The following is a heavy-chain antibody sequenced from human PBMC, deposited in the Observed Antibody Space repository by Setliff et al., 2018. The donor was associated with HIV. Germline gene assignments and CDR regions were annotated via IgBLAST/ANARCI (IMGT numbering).Heavy chain of an antibody. D-gene: IGHD3-3*01. V-gene: IGHV4-59*01. CDR3: ARIFGDQGYYYGMDV. Sequence: SETLSLTCTVSGGSISSYYWSWIRQPPGKGLEWIGYIYYSGSTNYNPSLKSRVTISVDTSKNQFSLKLSSVIAADTAVYYCARIFGDQGYYYGMDVWGQGTTVTGSS. J-gene: IGHJ6*02. CDR2: IYYSGST. CDR1: GGSISSYY.